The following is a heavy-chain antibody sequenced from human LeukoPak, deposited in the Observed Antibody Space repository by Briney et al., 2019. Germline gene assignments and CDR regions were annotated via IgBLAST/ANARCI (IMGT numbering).Heavy chain of an antibody. D-gene: IGHD3-22*01. CDR2: INHSGST. CDR3: ARDHYYDSSGYRQPFDP. Sequence: SETLSLTCTVSGGSISSYYWSWIRQPPGKGLEWIGEINHSGSTNYNPSLKSRVTISVDTSKNQFSLKLSSVIAADTAVYYCARDHYYDSSGYRQPFDPWGQGTLVTVSS. V-gene: IGHV4-34*01. CDR1: GGSISSYY. J-gene: IGHJ5*02.